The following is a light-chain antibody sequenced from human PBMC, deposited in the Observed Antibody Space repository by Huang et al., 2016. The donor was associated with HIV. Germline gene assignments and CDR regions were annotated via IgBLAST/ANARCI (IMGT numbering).Light chain of an antibody. J-gene: IGKJ1*01. CDR3: LQTLNFPPT. V-gene: IGKV1-39*01. CDR1: QSISNF. CDR2: GAS. Sequence: DVQMTQSPSSLSASVGDRVTITCRASQSISNFLNWYQQKPGKAPNLLIYGASTLQTGVPSGFIGSGSETDFSLTITSLQPEDFVTYYCLQTLNFPPTFGQGTKV.